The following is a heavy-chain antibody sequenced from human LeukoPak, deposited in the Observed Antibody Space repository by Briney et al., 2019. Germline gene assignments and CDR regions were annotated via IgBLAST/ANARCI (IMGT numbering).Heavy chain of an antibody. CDR1: GFTFSTYA. J-gene: IGHJ5*02. CDR3: AKDREGGYRLRGWFDP. V-gene: IGHV3-23*01. D-gene: IGHD5-18*01. Sequence: GGSLRLSCAASGFTFSTYAMIWVRQAPGKGLEWVSVIGGSGSYTYYADSVKGRFTISRDNSKDTLYLQMNSLRAEDTAVYYCAKDREGGYRLRGWFDPWGQGTLVTVSS. CDR2: IGGSGSYT.